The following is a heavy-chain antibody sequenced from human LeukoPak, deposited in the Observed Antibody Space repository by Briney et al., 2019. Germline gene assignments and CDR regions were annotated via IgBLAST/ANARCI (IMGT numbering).Heavy chain of an antibody. D-gene: IGHD3-10*01. Sequence: SETLSLTCAVYGGSFSGYYWSWIRQPPGKGLEWIGEINHSGSTNYNPSLKSRVTISVDTSQFSLKLSSVTAADTAVYYCARHITMLRVWDWFDPWGQGTLVTVSS. CDR3: ARHITMLRVWDWFDP. V-gene: IGHV4-34*01. CDR1: GGSFSGYY. J-gene: IGHJ5*02. CDR2: INHSGST.